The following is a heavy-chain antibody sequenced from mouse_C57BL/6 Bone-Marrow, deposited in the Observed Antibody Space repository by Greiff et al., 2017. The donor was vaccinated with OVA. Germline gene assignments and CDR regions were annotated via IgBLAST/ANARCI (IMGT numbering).Heavy chain of an antibody. CDR2: ISGGGGNT. CDR1: GFTFSSYT. D-gene: IGHD3-2*02. Sequence: EVNLVESGGGLVKPGGSLKLSCAASGFTFSSYTMSWVRQTPEQRLEWVATISGGGGNTYYPDSVKGRFTISRDNAKNTLYLQRSSLRSEDTALYYCARMGFRPGGDYWGQGTTLTVSS. CDR3: ARMGFRPGGDY. J-gene: IGHJ2*01. V-gene: IGHV5-9*01.